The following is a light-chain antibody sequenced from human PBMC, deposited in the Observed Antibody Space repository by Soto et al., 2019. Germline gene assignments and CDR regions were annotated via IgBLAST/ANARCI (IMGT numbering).Light chain of an antibody. CDR2: QDN. V-gene: IGLV3-1*01. J-gene: IGLJ1*01. CDR1: KLGNKY. CDR3: QAWDSNTGV. Sequence: SYELTQPPSVSVSPGQTASITCSGDKLGNKYVCWYQQKPGQSPVVVMYQDNKRPSGIPERFSGSNSGNTATLTISGTQGMDEADYYCQAWDSNTGVFGTGTKVTVL.